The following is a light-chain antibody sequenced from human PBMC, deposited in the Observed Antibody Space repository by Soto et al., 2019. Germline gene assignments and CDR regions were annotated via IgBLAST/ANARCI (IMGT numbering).Light chain of an antibody. V-gene: IGKV3-11*01. J-gene: IGKJ4*01. CDR1: QSVNNY. CDR3: HQRSNWPLT. CDR2: DAS. Sequence: EIVLTRSPATLSLSPGERATLSCRASQSVNNYLAWYQQKPGQAPRLLIYDASSRATDIPARFSGSGSGTDFTLTISSLEPEDFATYYCHQRSNWPLTFGGGIKVDIK.